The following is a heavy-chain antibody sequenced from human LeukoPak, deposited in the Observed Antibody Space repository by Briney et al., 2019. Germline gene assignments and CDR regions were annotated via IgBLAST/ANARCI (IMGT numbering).Heavy chain of an antibody. V-gene: IGHV4-34*01. CDR1: GGSFSGYY. Sequence: SETMSLTCAVYGGSFSGYYWSWIRQPPGKGLEWIGEINHSGSTNYNPSLKSRVTISVDTSKNQFSLKLSSVTAADTAVYYCASGSSGWYMERFWFDPWGQGTLVTVSS. J-gene: IGHJ5*02. CDR2: INHSGST. D-gene: IGHD6-19*01. CDR3: ASGSSGWYMERFWFDP.